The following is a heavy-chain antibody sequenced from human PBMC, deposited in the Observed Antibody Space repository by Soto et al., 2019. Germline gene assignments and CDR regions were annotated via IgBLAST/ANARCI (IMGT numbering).Heavy chain of an antibody. D-gene: IGHD1-26*01. V-gene: IGHV1-69*06. CDR3: ASREKVDAFDV. Sequence: QVQLVQSGAEVKKPGSSVNVSCKASGGSFSSYDIAWVRQASGQGLEWMGGIVPIFGSTNYAQRFRGRVTITPDKFTNTVYMELTSLTSEDTAVYYCASREKVDAFDVWGQGTRVTVSS. J-gene: IGHJ3*01. CDR2: IVPIFGST. CDR1: GGSFSSYD.